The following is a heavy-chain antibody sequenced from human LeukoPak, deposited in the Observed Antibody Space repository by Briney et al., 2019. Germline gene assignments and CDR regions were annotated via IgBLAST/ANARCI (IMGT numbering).Heavy chain of an antibody. CDR3: AKETYYYDSSGYKYFQH. CDR1: GFTFSSCS. J-gene: IGHJ1*01. V-gene: IGHV3-23*01. Sequence: GGSLRLSCAASGFTFSSCSMNWVRQAPGKGLEWVSAISGSGGSTYYADSVKGRFTISRDNSKNTLYLQMNSLRAEDTAVYYCAKETYYYDSSGYKYFQHWGQGTLVTVSS. D-gene: IGHD3-22*01. CDR2: ISGSGGST.